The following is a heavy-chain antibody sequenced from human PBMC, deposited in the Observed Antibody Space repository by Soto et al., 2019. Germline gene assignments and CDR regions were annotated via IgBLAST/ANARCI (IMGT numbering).Heavy chain of an antibody. CDR3: ALTLWRTPNYYYGMDV. CDR1: GYTFTSYA. Sequence: ASVKVSCKASGYTFTSYAMHWVRQAPGQRLEWMGWINAGNGNTKYSQKFQGRVTITRDTSASTAYMELSSLRSEDTAVYYCALTLWRTPNYYYGMDVWGQGTTVTVSS. CDR2: INAGNGNT. D-gene: IGHD3-10*01. V-gene: IGHV1-3*01. J-gene: IGHJ6*02.